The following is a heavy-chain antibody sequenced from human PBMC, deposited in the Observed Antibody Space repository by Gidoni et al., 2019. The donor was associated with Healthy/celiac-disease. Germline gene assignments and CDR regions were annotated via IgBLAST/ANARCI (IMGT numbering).Heavy chain of an antibody. CDR3: ARVSTVTQSDGIDY. CDR2: ISSSSSTI. CDR1: GFTFSSYS. D-gene: IGHD4-17*01. Sequence: EVQLVESGGGLVQPGGSLSLSCAASGFTFSSYSMNWVRQAPGKGRGWVSYISSSSSTIYYAASVKGRFTISRDNAKNSLYLQMNSLRAEDTAVYYCARVSTVTQSDGIDYWGQGTLVTVSS. V-gene: IGHV3-48*01. J-gene: IGHJ4*02.